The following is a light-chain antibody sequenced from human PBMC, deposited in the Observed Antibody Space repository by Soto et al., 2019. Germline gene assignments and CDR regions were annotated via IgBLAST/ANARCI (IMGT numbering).Light chain of an antibody. CDR3: QSYDSSSYV. V-gene: IGLV6-57*04. Sequence: NFMLTQPHSVSESPGKTVTISCTRSSGSIASNYVQWYQQRPGSAPTTVIYEDNEIPSGVPDRFSGSIDRSSNSASLTISGLKTDDEAAYYCQSYDSSSYVFGSGTKLTVL. CDR1: SGSIASNY. CDR2: EDN. J-gene: IGLJ1*01.